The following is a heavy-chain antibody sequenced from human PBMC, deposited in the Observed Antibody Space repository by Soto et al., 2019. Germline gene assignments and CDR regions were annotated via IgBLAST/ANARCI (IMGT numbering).Heavy chain of an antibody. Sequence: GGSLRLSSAASGLTLSSYSMNWVRQAPGKGLEWISYISGSSSTIHYADSVMGRFTISRDNAKNPLYRQTNGLRAEDTAAHYCAKGTGYYYGSGLPGGQGTLVSVS. V-gene: IGHV3-48*01. CDR2: ISGSSSTI. CDR1: GLTLSSYS. D-gene: IGHD3-10*01. J-gene: IGHJ5*02. CDR3: AKGTGYYYGSGLP.